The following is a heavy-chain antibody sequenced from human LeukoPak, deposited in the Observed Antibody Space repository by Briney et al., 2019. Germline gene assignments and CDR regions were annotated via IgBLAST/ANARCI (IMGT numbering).Heavy chain of an antibody. CDR1: GASLNYYY. CDR3: AGFTIFGVVKYGY. V-gene: IGHV4-59*08. CDR2: IYYSGST. D-gene: IGHD3-3*01. Sequence: SETLSLTCTVSGASLNYYYWSWIRQPPGKGLEWIGYIYYSGSTNHSPSLKSRVTISVDTSKNQFSLKLSSVTAADTAVYYCAGFTIFGVVKYGYWGQGTLVTVSS. J-gene: IGHJ4*02.